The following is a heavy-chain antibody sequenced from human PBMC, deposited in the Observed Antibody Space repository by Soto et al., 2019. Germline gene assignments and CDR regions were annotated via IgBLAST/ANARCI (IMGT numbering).Heavy chain of an antibody. V-gene: IGHV4-59*01. Sequence: SETLSLTCTVSGGSISSNYWTWIRQPPGKGLEWIGYVYNSGSTNYNPSLKGRVTISEDTSKSQFSLKVNSMTAADTAVYYCARYRREAVAGYTLDNWGQGILVTVSS. CDR3: ARYRREAVAGYTLDN. D-gene: IGHD6-13*01. CDR2: VYNSGST. J-gene: IGHJ4*02. CDR1: GGSISSNY.